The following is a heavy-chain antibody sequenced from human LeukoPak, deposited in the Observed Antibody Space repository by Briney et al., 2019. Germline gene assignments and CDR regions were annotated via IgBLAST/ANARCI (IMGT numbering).Heavy chain of an antibody. CDR2: INPSGGST. CDR3: ARDPPVGTYYYDSSGYCDY. CDR1: GYTFTSYY. V-gene: IGHV1-46*01. J-gene: IGHJ4*02. Sequence: ASVKVSCKASGYTFTSYYMHWVRQAPGQGLEWMGIINPSGGSTSYAQKFQGRVTMTRDTSTSTVYMELSSLRSEDTAVYYCARDPPVGTYYYDSSGYCDYWGQGTLVTVSS. D-gene: IGHD3-22*01.